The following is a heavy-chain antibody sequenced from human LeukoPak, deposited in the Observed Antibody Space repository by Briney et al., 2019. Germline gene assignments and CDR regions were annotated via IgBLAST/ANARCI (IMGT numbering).Heavy chain of an antibody. Sequence: PSETLSLTCTVSGGSISSSSYYWGWIPQPPGKGLEWIGSIYYSGSTYYNPSLKSRVTISVDTSKNQFSLKLSSVTAADTAVYYCARRGGSVVVITYFDYWGQGTLVTVSS. V-gene: IGHV4-39*01. CDR2: IYYSGST. J-gene: IGHJ4*02. CDR3: ARRGGSVVVITYFDY. CDR1: GGSISSSSYY. D-gene: IGHD3-22*01.